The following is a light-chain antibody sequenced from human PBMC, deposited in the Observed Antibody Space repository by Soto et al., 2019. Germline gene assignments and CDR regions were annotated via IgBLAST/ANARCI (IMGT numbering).Light chain of an antibody. J-gene: IGLJ1*01. V-gene: IGLV2-14*01. CDR3: SSYTTSSLYV. CDR1: SSDVGGYNY. Sequence: QSALTQPASVSGSPVQSITISCSGTSSDVGGYNYVSWYQQHPGKAPKLMIYDVSYRPSGISNRFSGSKSDNTASLTISGLQAEDEADYYCSSYTTSSLYVFGSGTKVTVL. CDR2: DVS.